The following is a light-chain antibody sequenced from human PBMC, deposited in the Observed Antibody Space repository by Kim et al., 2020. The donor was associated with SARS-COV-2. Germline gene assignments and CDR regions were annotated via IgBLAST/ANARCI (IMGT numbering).Light chain of an antibody. J-gene: IGLJ3*02. Sequence: PGGTVTLTCGCSTGGVTSGHYPYWFQQKPGQAPRTLSYDTTNKDSWTPARFSGSLLGGKAALTLSGAQPEDEAEYYCSLNFNDGRVFGGGTKVTVL. CDR2: DTT. CDR3: SLNFNDGRV. V-gene: IGLV7-46*01. CDR1: TGGVTSGHY.